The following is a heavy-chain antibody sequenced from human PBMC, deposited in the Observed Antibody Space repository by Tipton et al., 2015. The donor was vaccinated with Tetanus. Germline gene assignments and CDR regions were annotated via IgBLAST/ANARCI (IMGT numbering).Heavy chain of an antibody. CDR2: ISGSGTS. D-gene: IGHD3-10*01. CDR3: AGGLVRWYEP. CDR1: GGSFSGYY. V-gene: IGHV4-59*07. Sequence: TLCLTCAVYGGSFSGYYWNWIRQPPGKGLEWLAYISGSGTSNSNYYLKSRITMTRDTSRNQLSLKLRSVTAADTAVYSCAGGLVRWYEPWGRGTLVSVSS. J-gene: IGHJ5*02.